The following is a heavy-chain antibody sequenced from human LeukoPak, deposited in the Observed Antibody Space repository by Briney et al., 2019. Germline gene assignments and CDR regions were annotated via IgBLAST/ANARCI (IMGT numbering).Heavy chain of an antibody. D-gene: IGHD4-17*01. J-gene: IGHJ3*01. CDR2: ILGGGGT. V-gene: IGHV3-23*01. CDR3: GQDPNGNYIGAFDF. Sequence: GGSLRLSCAASGLIFHNYALVWISRAPGKGTEWVSAILGGGGTFYADAVKGRFTISRDNSKNTLYLQMNSLRAEDTATYYCGQDPNGNYIGAFDFWGRGTMVTVSS. CDR1: GLIFHNYA.